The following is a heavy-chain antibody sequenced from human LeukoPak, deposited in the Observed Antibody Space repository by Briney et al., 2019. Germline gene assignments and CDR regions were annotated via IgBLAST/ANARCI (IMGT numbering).Heavy chain of an antibody. V-gene: IGHV3-23*01. CDR3: AKECDYGGNSGLPCY. D-gene: IGHD4-23*01. J-gene: IGHJ4*02. Sequence: PGGSLRLSCAVSGFTFSSYAMSWVRQAPGKGLEWVAAISGSGGGTDYADSVKGRFTISRDNSRSTLSLQMHSLSAEDTAVYYCAKECDYGGNSGLPCYWGQGTLVTVSS. CDR2: ISGSGGGT. CDR1: GFTFSSYA.